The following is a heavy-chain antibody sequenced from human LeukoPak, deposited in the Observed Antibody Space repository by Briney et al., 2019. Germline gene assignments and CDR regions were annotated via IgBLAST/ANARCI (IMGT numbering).Heavy chain of an antibody. CDR2: IKQDGSEK. D-gene: IGHD3-10*01. V-gene: IGHV3-7*01. CDR3: ARQLGGSGSY. CDR1: GFTFNSYW. Sequence: GESLRLSCAASGFTFNSYWMHWVRQAPGKGLEWVANIKQDGSEKYYVDSVKGRFTISRDNAKNSVYLQMNSLRAEDTAVYYCARQLGGSGSYWGQGTLVTVSS. J-gene: IGHJ4*02.